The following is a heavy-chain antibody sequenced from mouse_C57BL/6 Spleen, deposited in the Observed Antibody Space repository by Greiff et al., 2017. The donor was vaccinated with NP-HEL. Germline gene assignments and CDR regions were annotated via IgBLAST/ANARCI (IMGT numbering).Heavy chain of an antibody. CDR2: IDPEDGDT. Sequence: EVQLQQSGAELVRPGASVKLSCTASGFNIKDYYMHWVKQRPEQGLEWIGRIDPEDGDTEYAPKFQGKATMTADTSSNPAYLQLSSLTSEDTAVYYCTTYGSIYWYFDVWGTGTTVTVSS. CDR3: TTYGSIYWYFDV. D-gene: IGHD1-1*01. CDR1: GFNIKDYY. J-gene: IGHJ1*03. V-gene: IGHV14-1*01.